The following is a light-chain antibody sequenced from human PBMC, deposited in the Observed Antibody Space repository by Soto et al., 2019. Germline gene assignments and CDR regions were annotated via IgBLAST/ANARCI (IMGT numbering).Light chain of an antibody. CDR1: QSVSSY. Sequence: EIVLTQSPATLSLSPGERATLSCRASQSVSSYLAWYQQKPGQAPRLLIYDASNRATGIPARFSGSGSGTDFTLTISSLEPEYFAVYYCQQRSNYLFGQGTRLEIK. V-gene: IGKV3-11*01. CDR2: DAS. CDR3: QQRSNYL. J-gene: IGKJ5*01.